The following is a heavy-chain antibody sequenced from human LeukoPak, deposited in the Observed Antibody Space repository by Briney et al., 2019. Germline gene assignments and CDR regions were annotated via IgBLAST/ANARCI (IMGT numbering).Heavy chain of an antibody. D-gene: IGHD3-10*01. J-gene: IGHJ4*02. CDR3: ARDSSVGDYFDY. V-gene: IGHV3-30*04. CDR2: ISYDGSNK. Sequence: GGSLRLSCAASGFTFSSYAMHWVRQAPGKGLEWVAVISYDGSNKYYADSVKRRFPISRDNSKNTLYLQMNSLRAEDTAVYYCARDSSVGDYFDYWGQGTLVTVSS. CDR1: GFTFSSYA.